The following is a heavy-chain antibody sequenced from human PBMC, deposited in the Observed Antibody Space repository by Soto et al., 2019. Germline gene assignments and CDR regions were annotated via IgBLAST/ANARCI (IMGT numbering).Heavy chain of an antibody. CDR1: GYTFTGYY. CDR3: ARAGIAVAGEHFDY. Sequence: VASVKVSCKASGYTFTGYYMHWVRQAPGQGLEWMGWINPNSGGTNYAQKFQGWVTMTRVTSISTAYMELSRLRSDDTAVYYCARAGIAVAGEHFDYWGQGTLVTVSS. CDR2: INPNSGGT. D-gene: IGHD6-19*01. V-gene: IGHV1-2*04. J-gene: IGHJ4*02.